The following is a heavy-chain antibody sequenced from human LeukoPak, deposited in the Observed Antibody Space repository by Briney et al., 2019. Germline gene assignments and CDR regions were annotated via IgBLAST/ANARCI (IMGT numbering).Heavy chain of an antibody. CDR2: INPYSGGT. V-gene: IGHV1-2*02. CDR1: GYTFTDSY. CDR3: ARARVLLCGFDY. D-gene: IGHD2-2*01. Sequence: HRASVKVSCKASGYTFTDSYMHWVRQAPGQGLEWLGWINPYSGGTNYAQKFQGRVTITRDTSISTAYMELSRLRSDDTAVYYCARARVLLCGFDYWGQGTLVTVSS. J-gene: IGHJ4*02.